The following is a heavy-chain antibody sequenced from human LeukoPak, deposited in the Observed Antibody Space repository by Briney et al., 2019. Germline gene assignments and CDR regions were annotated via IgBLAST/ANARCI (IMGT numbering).Heavy chain of an antibody. CDR1: GGSISSYY. CDR3: ARRRLAVAGRGYFDY. CDR2: IYYSGST. J-gene: IGHJ4*02. D-gene: IGHD6-19*01. Sequence: KPSETLSLTCTVSGGSISSYYWSWIRQPPGKGLEWIGYIYYSGSTNYNPSLKSRVTISVDTSKNQFSLKLSSVTAADTAVYYCARRRLAVAGRGYFDYWGQGTLVTVSS. V-gene: IGHV4-59*08.